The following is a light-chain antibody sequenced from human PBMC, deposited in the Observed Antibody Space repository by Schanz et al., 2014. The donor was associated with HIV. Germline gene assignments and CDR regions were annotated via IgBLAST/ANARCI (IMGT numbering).Light chain of an antibody. CDR3: SSYRGDHTLV. J-gene: IGLJ3*02. CDR2: GVT. V-gene: IGLV2-14*03. CDR1: SGDIGTYAA. Sequence: QSALTQPASVSGSPGQSITISCTGTSGDIGTYAAVSWYQQHPAKAPRLLIYGVTSRPSGISSRFSGSASGNTASLTISGLQAEDEAYYYCSSYRGDHTLVFGGGTKLTVL.